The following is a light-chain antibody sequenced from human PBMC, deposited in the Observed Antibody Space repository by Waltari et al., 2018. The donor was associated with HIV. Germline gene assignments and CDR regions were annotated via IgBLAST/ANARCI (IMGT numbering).Light chain of an antibody. J-gene: IGKJ5*01. CDR3: PRRSICPPGL. CDR1: SSIGTY. Sequence: EILSTQCPATLSVSPGETATVSCRATSSIGTYLAWYQHKPGPAPRLVIFATSTRATGVPPRFSGRGSGTDFSLTISSLQPDVYAIYYCPRRSICPPGLFGPGTRL. CDR2: ATS. V-gene: IGKV3-11*01.